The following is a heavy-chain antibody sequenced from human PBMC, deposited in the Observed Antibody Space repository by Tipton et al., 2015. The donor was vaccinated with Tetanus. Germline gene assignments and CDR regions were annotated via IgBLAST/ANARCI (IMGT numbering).Heavy chain of an antibody. V-gene: IGHV4-4*07. Sequence: TLSLTCIVSGDSISSFYWSWIRQPAGKGLEWIGRIYKSGDVNYNPSLKSRLTLSVDTSKTRLSLKLTSVTAADTAVYYCVTVNFPNYYLYGMDIWGLGTTVTVSS. J-gene: IGHJ6*02. CDR3: VTVNFPNYYLYGMDI. D-gene: IGHD1-1*01. CDR1: GDSISSFY. CDR2: IYKSGDV.